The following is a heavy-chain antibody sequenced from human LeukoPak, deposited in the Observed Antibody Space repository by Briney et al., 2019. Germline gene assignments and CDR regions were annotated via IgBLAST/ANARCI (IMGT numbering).Heavy chain of an antibody. V-gene: IGHV1-18*01. J-gene: IGHJ4*02. D-gene: IGHD6-13*01. CDR2: ISGYNGGT. Sequence: ASVKVSCKASGYTFTSYDISWVRQAPGQGLEWMGWISGYNGGTNYAQKLQGRVTMTTDTSTSTTYMELRSLRSDDTAVYYCARVARYSSPDYWGQGTLVTVSS. CDR1: GYTFTSYD. CDR3: ARVARYSSPDY.